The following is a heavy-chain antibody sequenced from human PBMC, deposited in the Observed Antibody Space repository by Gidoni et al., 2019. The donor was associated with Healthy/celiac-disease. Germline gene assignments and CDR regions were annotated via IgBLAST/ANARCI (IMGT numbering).Heavy chain of an antibody. Sequence: EVQLVESGGGLVKPGGSLRLSCAASGFTFSNAWMSWVRQAPGKGLEWVGRIKSKTDGGTTDYAAPVKGRFTISRDDSKNTLYLQMNSLKTEDTAVYYCHYDFWSGYYTDYGMDVWGQGTTVTVSS. CDR2: IKSKTDGGTT. J-gene: IGHJ6*02. D-gene: IGHD3-3*01. CDR3: HYDFWSGYYTDYGMDV. V-gene: IGHV3-15*01. CDR1: GFTFSNAW.